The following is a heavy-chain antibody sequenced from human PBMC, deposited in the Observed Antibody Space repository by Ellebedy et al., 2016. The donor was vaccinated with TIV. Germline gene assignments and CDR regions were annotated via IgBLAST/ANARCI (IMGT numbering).Heavy chain of an antibody. Sequence: ASVKVSCKASGYTFTGYYMHWVRQAPGQGLEWMGWINPNSGGTNYAQKFQGRVTMTSDTSISTAYMELSRLRCDDTAVYYCARVHLFGWNDKGLDTWGQGTLVTVSS. V-gene: IGHV1-2*02. D-gene: IGHD1-1*01. CDR3: ARVHLFGWNDKGLDT. CDR1: GYTFTGYY. CDR2: INPNSGGT. J-gene: IGHJ5*02.